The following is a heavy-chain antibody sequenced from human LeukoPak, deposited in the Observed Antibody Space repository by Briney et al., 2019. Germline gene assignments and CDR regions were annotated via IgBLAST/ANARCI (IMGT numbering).Heavy chain of an antibody. V-gene: IGHV3-21*01. CDR2: ISSSSSYI. CDR3: ATFYYDSSGYGGYYFDY. CDR1: GFTFSSYG. D-gene: IGHD3-22*01. J-gene: IGHJ4*02. Sequence: PGGSLRLSCAASGFTFSSYGMNWVRQAPGKGLEWVSSISSSSSYIYYADSVKGRFTISRDNAKNSLYLQMNSLRAEDTAVYYCATFYYDSSGYGGYYFDYWGQGTLVTVSS.